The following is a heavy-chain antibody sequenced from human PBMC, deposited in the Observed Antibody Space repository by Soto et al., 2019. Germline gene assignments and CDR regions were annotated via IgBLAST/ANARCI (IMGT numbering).Heavy chain of an antibody. D-gene: IGHD6-13*01. CDR3: ARELVTTSYYYGMDV. CDR1: GFTFSSYG. J-gene: IGHJ6*02. V-gene: IGHV3-33*01. Sequence: PGGSLRLSCAASGFTFSSYGMHWVRQAPGKGLEWVAVIWYDGSNKYYADSVKGRFTISRDNSKNTLYLQMNSLRAEDTAVYYCARELVTTSYYYGMDVGGQGTTVTVSS. CDR2: IWYDGSNK.